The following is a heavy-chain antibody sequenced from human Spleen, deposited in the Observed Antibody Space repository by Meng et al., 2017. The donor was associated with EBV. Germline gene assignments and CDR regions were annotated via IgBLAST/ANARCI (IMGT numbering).Heavy chain of an antibody. J-gene: IGHJ4*02. CDR2: ISAYNGNT. CDR3: ARDPGRDGFNYFDY. V-gene: IGHV1-18*01. Sequence: QVHLVPPGPEVKKPAASVKVSCKTSGYIFTNYGVSWGRQAPGQGLEWLGWISAYNGNTDYPQKFQGRVAMSIDTSTSTAYMEVRSLTADDTAIYYCARDPGRDGFNYFDYWGQGTLVTVSS. CDR1: GYIFTNYG. D-gene: IGHD5-24*01.